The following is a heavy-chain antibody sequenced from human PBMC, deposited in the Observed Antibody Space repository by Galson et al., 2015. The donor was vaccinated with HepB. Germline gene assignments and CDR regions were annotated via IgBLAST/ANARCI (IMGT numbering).Heavy chain of an antibody. Sequence: SVKVSCKASGYPFTSYYLHWVRQAPGQGLEWMGLINPSGGTTTYAQKFQGRVTMTRDTSTSTVYMELITLRSEDTAVYYCARRDTDVDYWGQGTLVTVSS. V-gene: IGHV1-46*01. CDR1: GYPFTSYY. D-gene: IGHD5-24*01. CDR2: INPSGGTT. J-gene: IGHJ4*02. CDR3: ARRDTDVDY.